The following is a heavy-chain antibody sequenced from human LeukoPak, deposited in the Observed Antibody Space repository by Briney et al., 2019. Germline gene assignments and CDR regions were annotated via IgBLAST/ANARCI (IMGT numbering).Heavy chain of an antibody. Sequence: SETLSLTCTVSGGSISSYFWSWIRQPPGKGLEWIGYIYYSGSTIYNPSLKSRVTISADTSKNHFSLKLSSVTGAGTAVYYCARCHYDSSGYFTSYFDYWGQGTLVTVSS. J-gene: IGHJ4*02. CDR3: ARCHYDSSGYFTSYFDY. V-gene: IGHV4-59*12. D-gene: IGHD3-22*01. CDR1: GGSISSYF. CDR2: IYYSGST.